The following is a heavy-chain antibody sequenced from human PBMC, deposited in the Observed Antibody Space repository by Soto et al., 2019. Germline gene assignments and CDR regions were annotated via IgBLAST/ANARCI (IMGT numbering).Heavy chain of an antibody. CDR3: ARWISGGYSDLFDP. CDR1: GYKFMRYG. CDR2: INVDNGET. Sequence: QVQLVQSGAEVKKPGASVKVSCKASGYKFMRYGFTWVRQAPGQGLEWMGWINVDNGETKYPQKIQGRVTMTTDTSTSTVYMELRSLTSDDTAVYYCARWISGGYSDLFDPWGHGTLVTVSS. D-gene: IGHD1-26*01. J-gene: IGHJ5*02. V-gene: IGHV1-18*04.